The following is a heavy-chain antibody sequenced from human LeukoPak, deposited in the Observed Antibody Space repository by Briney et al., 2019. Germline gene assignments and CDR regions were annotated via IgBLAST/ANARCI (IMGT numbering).Heavy chain of an antibody. CDR2: ISRGDSTI. V-gene: IGHV3-11*04. CDR3: ARVDRIWFGDPYYYYYYYMDV. Sequence: GGSLRLSCEASGFTFSDYDMSWIRQAPGKGLEWVSYISRGDSTINYADSVKGRFTISRDNAKNSLFLEMNSLRVEDTAVFYCARVDRIWFGDPYYYYYYYMDVWGRGTTVTVS. D-gene: IGHD3-10*01. CDR1: GFTFSDYD. J-gene: IGHJ6*03.